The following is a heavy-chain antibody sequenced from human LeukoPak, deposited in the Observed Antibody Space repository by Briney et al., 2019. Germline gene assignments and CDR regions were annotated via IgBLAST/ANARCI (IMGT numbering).Heavy chain of an antibody. CDR2: IYHSGST. Sequence: PSETLSLTCTVSGGSISSGGYSWSWIRQPPGKGLEWIGYIYHSGSTYYNPSLKSRVAISVDRSKNQFSLKPSSVTAADTAVYYCARATGDDAFDIWGQGTMVTVSS. CDR3: ARATGDDAFDI. J-gene: IGHJ3*02. CDR1: GGSISSGGYS. V-gene: IGHV4-30-2*01. D-gene: IGHD1-1*01.